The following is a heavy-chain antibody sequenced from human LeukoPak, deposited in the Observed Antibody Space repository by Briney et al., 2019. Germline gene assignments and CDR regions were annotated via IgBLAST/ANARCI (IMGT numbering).Heavy chain of an antibody. D-gene: IGHD2-15*01. CDR3: ARDQPDVVAIRGYYFDY. CDR1: GFTFSSYW. V-gene: IGHV3-7*01. Sequence: PGGSLRLSCAASGFTFSSYWMRWVRQAPGEGLEWVANIKQDGSERYYEDSVKGRFTISRDNAKKSLYLQMNSLRVEDTAVYYCARDQPDVVAIRGYYFDYWGQGTLVTVSS. J-gene: IGHJ4*02. CDR2: IKQDGSER.